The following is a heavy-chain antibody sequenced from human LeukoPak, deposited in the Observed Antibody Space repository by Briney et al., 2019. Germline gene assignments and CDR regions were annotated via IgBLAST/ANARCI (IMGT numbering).Heavy chain of an antibody. D-gene: IGHD3-22*01. J-gene: IGHJ4*02. V-gene: IGHV3-23*01. CDR3: ARSDSSGYTDY. CDR1: GFTFSSYA. CDR2: ISGSGGST. Sequence: GRSLRLSCAASGFTFSSYAMSWVRQAPGKGLEWVSAISGSGGSTYYADSVKGRFTISRDNSKNTLYLQMNSLRAEDTAVYYCARSDSSGYTDYWGQGTLVTVSS.